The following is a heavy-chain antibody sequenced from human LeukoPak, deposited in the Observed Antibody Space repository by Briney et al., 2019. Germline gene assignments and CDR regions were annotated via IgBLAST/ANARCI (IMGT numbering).Heavy chain of an antibody. J-gene: IGHJ4*02. Sequence: AGSLRLSCAASGFTFSSYSMNWVRQAPGKGLEWVSYISSSSSTIYYADSVKGRFTISRDNAKNSLYLQMNSLRAEDTAVYYCARDENYYYDSSGLANWGQGTLVTVSS. CDR1: GFTFSSYS. V-gene: IGHV3-48*01. CDR2: ISSSSSTI. D-gene: IGHD3-22*01. CDR3: ARDENYYYDSSGLAN.